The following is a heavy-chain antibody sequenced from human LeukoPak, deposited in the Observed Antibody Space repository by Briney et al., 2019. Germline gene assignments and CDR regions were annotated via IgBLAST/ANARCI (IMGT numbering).Heavy chain of an antibody. V-gene: IGHV1-69*04. D-gene: IGHD2-15*01. CDR3: TRTTYCSGGSCYSTEPFDY. CDR2: IIPILGIA. Sequence: GASVKVSCKASGRTFSSYAISGVRQAPGQGLEWMGRIIPILGIANYAQKFQGRVTITADKSTSTAYMELSSLRSEDTAVYYCTRTTYCSGGSCYSTEPFDYWGQGTLVTVSS. CDR1: GRTFSSYA. J-gene: IGHJ4*02.